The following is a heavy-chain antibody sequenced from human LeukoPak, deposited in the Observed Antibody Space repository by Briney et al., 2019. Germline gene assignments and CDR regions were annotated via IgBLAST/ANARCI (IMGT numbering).Heavy chain of an antibody. D-gene: IGHD2-15*01. CDR3: ARDEGYCSGGSCYSAYYFDY. J-gene: IGHJ4*02. V-gene: IGHV4-31*03. Sequence: SETLSLTCTVSGGSISSGGYYWSWIRQHPGKGLEWIGYIYYSGSTYYNPSLKSRVTISVDTSKNQFSLKLSSVTAADTAVYYCARDEGYCSGGSCYSAYYFDYWGQGTLVTVSS. CDR1: GGSISSGGYY. CDR2: IYYSGST.